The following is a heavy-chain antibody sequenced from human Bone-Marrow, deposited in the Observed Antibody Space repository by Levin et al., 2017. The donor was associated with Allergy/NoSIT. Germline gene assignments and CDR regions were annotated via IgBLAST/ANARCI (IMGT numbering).Heavy chain of an antibody. J-gene: IGHJ6*02. CDR1: GYTFTSYD. CDR3: ARGTELGYYYYGMDV. CDR2: MNPNSGNT. V-gene: IGHV1-8*01. Sequence: GESLKISCKASGYTFTSYDINWVRQATGQGLEWMGWMNPNSGNTGYAQKFQGRVTMTRNTSISTAYMELSSLRSEDTAVYYCARGTELGYYYYGMDVWGQGTTVTVSS. D-gene: IGHD1-14*01.